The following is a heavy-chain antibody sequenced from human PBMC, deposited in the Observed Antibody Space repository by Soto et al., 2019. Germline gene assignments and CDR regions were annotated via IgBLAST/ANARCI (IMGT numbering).Heavy chain of an antibody. CDR2: ISWNSGSI. J-gene: IGHJ4*02. CDR1: GFTFDDYA. CDR3: AKAPGYCSGGSCSYFDY. D-gene: IGHD2-15*01. V-gene: IGHV3-9*01. Sequence: EVQLVESGGGLVQPGRSLRLSCAASGFTFDDYAMHWVRQAPGKGLEWVSGISWNSGSIGYADSVKGRFTISRDNAKNSLYLQMNSLRAEDTALYYCAKAPGYCSGGSCSYFDYRGQGTLVTGSS.